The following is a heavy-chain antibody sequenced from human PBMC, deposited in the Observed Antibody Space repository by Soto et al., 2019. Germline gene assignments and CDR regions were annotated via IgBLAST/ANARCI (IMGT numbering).Heavy chain of an antibody. CDR2: LYYSGST. J-gene: IGHJ4*02. V-gene: IGHV4-59*01. Sequence: QVQLQESGPGLMKPSETLSLTCSVSGGSIRSYYWSWIRQPPGKGLEWIGHLYYSGSTNYNPSLKSRVTISLDTSKNQFSLKLTSVTAADTAVYYCAGDFPGRDYWGQGTLVTVSS. CDR1: GGSIRSYY. CDR3: AGDFPGRDY.